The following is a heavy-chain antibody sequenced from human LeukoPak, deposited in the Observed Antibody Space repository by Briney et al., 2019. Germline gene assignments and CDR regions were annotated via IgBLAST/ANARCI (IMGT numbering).Heavy chain of an antibody. Sequence: PGGSLRLSCTVSGFTVSSNSWSWVRQAPGKGLEWVSFIYSGGNTHYSDSVKGRFTLSRDNSKNTLYLQMNSLRAEDTAVYYCAKDRRAGSYDYWGQGTLVTVSS. V-gene: IGHV3-53*01. D-gene: IGHD3-10*01. J-gene: IGHJ4*02. CDR3: AKDRRAGSYDY. CDR2: IYSGGNT. CDR1: GFTVSSNS.